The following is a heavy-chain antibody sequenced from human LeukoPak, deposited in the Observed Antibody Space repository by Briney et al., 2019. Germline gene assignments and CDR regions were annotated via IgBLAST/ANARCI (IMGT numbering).Heavy chain of an antibody. CDR2: ISSTGTTI. Sequence: GGSLRLSCAASGFTFSSYEMNWVRQAPGKGLEWVSYISSTGTTIYYADSVKGRFTISRDNAKNSLYLQMNSLRAEDTAVYYCARTYYDFWSGYPRPFDYWGQGTLVTVSS. D-gene: IGHD3-3*01. CDR1: GFTFSSYE. J-gene: IGHJ4*02. CDR3: ARTYYDFWSGYPRPFDY. V-gene: IGHV3-48*03.